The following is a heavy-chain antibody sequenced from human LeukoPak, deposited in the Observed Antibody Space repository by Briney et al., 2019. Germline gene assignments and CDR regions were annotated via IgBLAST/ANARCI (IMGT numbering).Heavy chain of an antibody. J-gene: IGHJ4*02. V-gene: IGHV3-23*01. CDR2: ISGSGGAA. CDR1: GFTFSSYA. Sequence: GGSLRLSCAASGFTFSSYAMSWVRQAPGKGLEWVSTISGSGGAAYYADSVKGRFTLSRDNPTNTLYLQMNSLRAEDTAVYFCAKTGNQDGYGIHFDHWGQGTLVTVSS. CDR3: AKTGNQDGYGIHFDH. D-gene: IGHD5-24*01.